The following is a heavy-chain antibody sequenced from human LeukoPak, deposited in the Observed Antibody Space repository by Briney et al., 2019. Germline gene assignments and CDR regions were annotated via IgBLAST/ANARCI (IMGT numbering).Heavy chain of an antibody. CDR3: AREPYFDWLSYFDY. CDR2: IYYSGCT. D-gene: IGHD3-9*01. J-gene: IGHJ4*02. V-gene: IGHV4-39*07. CDR1: GGSISSSSYY. Sequence: PSETLSLTCTVSGGSISSSSYYWGWIRQPPGKGLEWIGSIYYSGCTYYNPSLKSRVTISVDTSKNQFSLKLSSVTAADTAVYYCAREPYFDWLSYFDYWGQGTLVTVSS.